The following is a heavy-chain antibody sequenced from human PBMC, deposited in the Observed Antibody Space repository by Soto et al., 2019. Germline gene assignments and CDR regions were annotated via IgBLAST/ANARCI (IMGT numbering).Heavy chain of an antibody. J-gene: IGHJ1*01. CDR1: GFTFSSYA. CDR2: ISYDGSNK. CDR3: ARGARYCGGDCYPAEYFQH. V-gene: IGHV3-30-3*01. Sequence: GGSLRLSCAASGFTFSSYAMHWVRQAPGKGLVWVAVISYDGSNKYYADSVKGRFTISRDNSKNTLYLQMNSLRAEDTAVYYCARGARYCGGDCYPAEYFQHWGQGTLVTVSS. D-gene: IGHD2-21*02.